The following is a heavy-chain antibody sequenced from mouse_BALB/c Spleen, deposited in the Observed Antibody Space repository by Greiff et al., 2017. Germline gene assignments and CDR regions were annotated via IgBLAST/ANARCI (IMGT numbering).Heavy chain of an antibody. V-gene: IGHV1S41*01. CDR3: ALTGTVDY. D-gene: IGHD4-1*01. CDR2: IAPGSGST. J-gene: IGHJ2*01. Sequence: DLVKPGASVKLSCKASGYTFTSYWINWIKQRPGQGLEWIGRIAPGSGSTYYNEMFKGKATLTVDKSSSTAYMQLSSLTSEDSAVYYCALTGTVDYWGQGTTLTVSS. CDR1: GYTFTSYW.